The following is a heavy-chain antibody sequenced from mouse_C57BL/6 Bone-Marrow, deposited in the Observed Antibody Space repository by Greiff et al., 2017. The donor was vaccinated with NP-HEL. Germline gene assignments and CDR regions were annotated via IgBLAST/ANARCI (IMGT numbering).Heavy chain of an antibody. CDR2: ISSGGSYT. Sequence: EVKLVESGGDLVKPGGSLKLSCAASGFTFSSYGMSWVRQTPDKRLEWVATISSGGSYTSYPDSVKGRFTISRDNAKNTLYLQMSSLKSEDTAMYYCARRGYYGSSPYAMDYWGQGTSVTVSS. V-gene: IGHV5-6*02. CDR1: GFTFSSYG. D-gene: IGHD1-1*01. J-gene: IGHJ4*01. CDR3: ARRGYYGSSPYAMDY.